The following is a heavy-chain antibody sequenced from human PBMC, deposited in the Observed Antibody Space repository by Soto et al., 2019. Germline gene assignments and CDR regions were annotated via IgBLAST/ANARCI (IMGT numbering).Heavy chain of an antibody. CDR3: ARDLGYCSSTSCPNAFDI. D-gene: IGHD2-2*01. CDR1: GYTFTGYY. CDR2: INPNSGGT. Sequence: ASVKVSCKASGYTFTGYYMHWVRQAPGQGLEWMGWINPNSGGTNYAQKFQGWVTMTRDTSTSTAYMELSRLRSDDTAVYYCARDLGYCSSTSCPNAFDIWGQGTMVTVSS. J-gene: IGHJ3*02. V-gene: IGHV1-2*04.